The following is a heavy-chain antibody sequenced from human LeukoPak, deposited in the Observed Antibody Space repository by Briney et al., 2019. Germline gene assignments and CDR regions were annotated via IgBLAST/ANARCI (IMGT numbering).Heavy chain of an antibody. CDR1: GGSVSSTNYY. CDR2: IYYSGTT. CDR3: ANFLTGRGGFAY. Sequence: SETLSLTCTVSGGSVSSTNYYWGWIRQPPGKGLEWIASIYYSGTTYYNPSLKSRVTISVDTSKNQFSLRLNSVTAADTAVYYCANFLTGRGGFAYWGQGTLVTVSS. D-gene: IGHD3-9*01. V-gene: IGHV4-39*07. J-gene: IGHJ4*02.